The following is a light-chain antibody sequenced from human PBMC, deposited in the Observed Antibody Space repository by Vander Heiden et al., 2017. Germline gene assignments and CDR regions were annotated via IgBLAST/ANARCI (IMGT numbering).Light chain of an antibody. CDR2: GKN. J-gene: IGLJ2*01. CDR3: TPPDSSGTHP. V-gene: IGLV3-19*01. CDR1: GLRSYY. Sequence: SSALTQAPAVSVALGQTGRITCHGDGLRSYYARWYQPTPGQAPVLVVYGKNNRPSGIPDVFSGSSAGTTASVTISGEQAEVDADYYGTPPDSSGTHPFGGGTKLTVL.